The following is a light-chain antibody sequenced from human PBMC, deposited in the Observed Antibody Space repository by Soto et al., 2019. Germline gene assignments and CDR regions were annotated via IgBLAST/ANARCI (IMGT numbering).Light chain of an antibody. J-gene: IGKJ5*01. V-gene: IGKV1-39*01. CDR3: QQSYSTPIT. Sequence: DIQMTQSPSSLSASAGDRVTITCRASKSISSYLNWYQQKPGKPPNLLIHAASSLQNGVTSRFSGSRSGTDFTLTISPLQPEDFATYYCQQSYSTPITFGLGTRLE. CDR2: AAS. CDR1: KSISSY.